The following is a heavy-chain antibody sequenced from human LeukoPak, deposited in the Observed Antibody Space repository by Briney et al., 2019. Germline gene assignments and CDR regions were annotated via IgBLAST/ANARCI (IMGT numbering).Heavy chain of an antibody. CDR3: ASVVATGGY. Sequence: ASVKFPCKASGYTFTGYYMHWVRQAPGQGLEWMGLINPNSGDTNYAQNFQGRVTMTRDTSISTAYMELSRLRSDDTAVYYCASVVATGGYWGQGTLVTVSS. CDR1: GYTFTGYY. J-gene: IGHJ4*02. V-gene: IGHV1-2*02. D-gene: IGHD1-26*01. CDR2: INPNSGDT.